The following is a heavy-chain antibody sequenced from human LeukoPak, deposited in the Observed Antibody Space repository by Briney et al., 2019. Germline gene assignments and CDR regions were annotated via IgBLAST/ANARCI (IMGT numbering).Heavy chain of an antibody. D-gene: IGHD2-2*02. J-gene: IGHJ6*03. CDR1: GGSFSGYY. Sequence: SETLSLTCAVYGGSFSGYYWSWIRQPPGKGLEWIGEINHSGSTNYNPSLKSRVTISVDTSKNQFSLKLSSVTAADTAVYYCARDSADCSSTSRYRYYYYYYYMDVWGKGTTVTVSS. V-gene: IGHV4-34*01. CDR2: INHSGST. CDR3: ARDSADCSSTSRYRYYYYYYYMDV.